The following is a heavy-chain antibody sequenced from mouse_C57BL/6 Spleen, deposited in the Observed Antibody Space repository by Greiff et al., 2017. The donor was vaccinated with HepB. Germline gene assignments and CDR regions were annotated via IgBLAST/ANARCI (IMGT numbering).Heavy chain of an antibody. CDR1: GFNIKDDY. CDR2: IDPENGDT. V-gene: IGHV14-4*01. CDR3: TTLSYDSWFAY. J-gene: IGHJ3*01. Sequence: EVQLQQSGAELVRPGASVKLSCTASGFNIKDDYMHWVKQRPEQGLEWIGRIDPENGDTEYASKVQGKATITADTSSNTADLQPSSLTSEDTAVYYFTTLSYDSWFAYWGPGTLVTVSA. D-gene: IGHD2-4*01.